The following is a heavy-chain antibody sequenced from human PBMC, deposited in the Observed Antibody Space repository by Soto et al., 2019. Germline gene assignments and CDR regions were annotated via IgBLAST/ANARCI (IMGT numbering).Heavy chain of an antibody. Sequence: SETLSLTCTVSGGSISSYYRSWIRQPPGKGLEWIGYIYYSGSTNYNPSLKSRVTISVDTSKNQFSLKLSSVTAADTAVYYCARVGYSSSSGWFDPWGQGTLVTVSS. V-gene: IGHV4-59*01. CDR3: ARVGYSSSSGWFDP. CDR2: IYYSGST. CDR1: GGSISSYY. J-gene: IGHJ5*02. D-gene: IGHD6-6*01.